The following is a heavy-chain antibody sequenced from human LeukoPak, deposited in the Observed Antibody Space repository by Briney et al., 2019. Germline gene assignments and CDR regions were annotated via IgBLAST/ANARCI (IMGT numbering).Heavy chain of an antibody. Sequence: GASVKVSCKASGYTFTDYYMHWVQQAPGKGLEWMGRVDPEDGETIYAEKFQGRVTITADTSTDTAYMELSSLRSEDTAVYYCAGYGGYGDYSGAFDIWGQGTMVTVSS. CDR1: GYTFTDYY. J-gene: IGHJ3*02. V-gene: IGHV1-69-2*01. D-gene: IGHD4-17*01. CDR3: AGYGGYGDYSGAFDI. CDR2: VDPEDGET.